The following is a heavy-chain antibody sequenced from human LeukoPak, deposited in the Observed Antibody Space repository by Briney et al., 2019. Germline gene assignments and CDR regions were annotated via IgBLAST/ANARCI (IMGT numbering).Heavy chain of an antibody. D-gene: IGHD2-2*01. CDR3: ARDWGYCSSTSCCSDFDY. J-gene: IGHJ4*02. CDR2: ISYDGSNK. V-gene: IGHV3-30-3*01. Sequence: PGGSLRLSCAASGFTFSSYAMHWVRQAPGKGLEWVAVISYDGSNKYYADSVKGRFTISRDNSKNTLYLQMNSLRAEDTAVYYCARDWGYCSSTSCCSDFDYWGQGTLVTASS. CDR1: GFTFSSYA.